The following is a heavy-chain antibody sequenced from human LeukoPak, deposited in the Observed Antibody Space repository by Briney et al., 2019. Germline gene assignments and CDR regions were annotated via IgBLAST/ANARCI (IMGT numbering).Heavy chain of an antibody. J-gene: IGHJ6*03. CDR3: ARAAYRGAREYYYYMDV. CDR2: ISSSSSYI. Sequence: PGGSLRLSCAASGFTFSSYSMNWVRQAPGKGLEWVSSISSSSSYIYYADSVKGRFTISRDNSKNTLYLQMNSLRAEDTAVYYCARAAYRGAREYYYYMDVWGKGTTVTVSS. CDR1: GFTFSSYS. D-gene: IGHD1-26*01. V-gene: IGHV3-21*01.